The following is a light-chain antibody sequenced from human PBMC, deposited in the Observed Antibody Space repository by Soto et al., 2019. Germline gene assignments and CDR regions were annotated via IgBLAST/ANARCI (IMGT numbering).Light chain of an antibody. CDR2: DAS. J-gene: IGKJ4*01. CDR1: QSVSSY. CDR3: QQRANLPLT. Sequence: EIVLTQSPATLSLSPGERATLSCRASQSVSSYLAWYQQRPGQAPRLLIYDASIRATGIPVRFSGSGSGTDFTLTISSLEPEDFALYYCQQRANLPLTFGGGTKVEI. V-gene: IGKV3-11*01.